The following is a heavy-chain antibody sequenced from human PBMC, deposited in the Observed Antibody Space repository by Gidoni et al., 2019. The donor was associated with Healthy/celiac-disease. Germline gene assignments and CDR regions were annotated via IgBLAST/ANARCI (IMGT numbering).Heavy chain of an antibody. CDR1: GFTFSSHA. Sequence: DVQLLESGGGLVQPGGSLRLSCAASGFTFSSHALSWVRQAPGKGLEWGSAISGRGGSTYYADSVKGRFTIARDNSKNTLYLQMNSLRAEDRAVYYCAKDGGGYQLSEYRNYGMDVWGQGTTVTVSS. V-gene: IGHV3-23*01. D-gene: IGHD2-2*01. CDR2: ISGRGGST. J-gene: IGHJ6*02. CDR3: AKDGGGYQLSEYRNYGMDV.